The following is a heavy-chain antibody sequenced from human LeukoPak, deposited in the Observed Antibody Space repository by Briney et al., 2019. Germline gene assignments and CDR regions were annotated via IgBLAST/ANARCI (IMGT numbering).Heavy chain of an antibody. Sequence: SGPTLANPTQTLTLTCTFSGFSLSTSEVGVGWIRQPPGKALEWLALIYWDDDKRYSPSLKSRLTITKDTSKNQVVLTMTNMDPVDTATYYCAHTDTAMAFFDYWGQGTLVTVSS. D-gene: IGHD5-18*01. J-gene: IGHJ4*02. CDR2: IYWDDDK. CDR1: GFSLSTSEVG. CDR3: AHTDTAMAFFDY. V-gene: IGHV2-5*02.